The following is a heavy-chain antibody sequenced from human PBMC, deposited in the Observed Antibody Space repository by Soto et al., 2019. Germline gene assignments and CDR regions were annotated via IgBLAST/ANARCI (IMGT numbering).Heavy chain of an antibody. CDR2: ISGYNGNT. J-gene: IGHJ4*02. CDR1: SYTFSNYG. Sequence: QVQLVQSGAEVKKPGASVKVSCQASSYTFSNYGFTWVRQAPGQGLEWMGWISGYNGNTNYAERLQGRVTMTTDTSTSTAYMELKSLRYYDTAVYYCAREGQLGYWGQGTPVTVSS. D-gene: IGHD6-6*01. V-gene: IGHV1-18*01. CDR3: AREGQLGY.